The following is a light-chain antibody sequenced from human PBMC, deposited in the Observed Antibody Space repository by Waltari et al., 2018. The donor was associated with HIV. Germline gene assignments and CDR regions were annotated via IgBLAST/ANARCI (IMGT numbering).Light chain of an antibody. J-gene: IGLJ2*01. CDR1: SRAVGCYTY. V-gene: IGLV2-14*03. Sequence: QSFLTPPASVSGSPGQSIPLSCTGNSRAVGCYTYFPCYQHHPGKAPKLMIYDVSNRPSGVSNRFSGSKSGNTASLTISGLQAEDEADYYCNSYTTSSTLHVVFGGGTKLTVL. CDR3: NSYTTSSTLHVV. CDR2: DVS.